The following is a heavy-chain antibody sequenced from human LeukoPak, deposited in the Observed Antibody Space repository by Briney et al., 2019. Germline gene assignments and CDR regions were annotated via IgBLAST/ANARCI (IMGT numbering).Heavy chain of an antibody. CDR1: RFTFSSYA. D-gene: IGHD3-10*01. J-gene: IGHJ4*02. V-gene: IGHV3-23*01. CDR3: AKDRVVRGVMGANDH. CDR2: ISGSDSST. Sequence: PGGSLRLSCTASRFTFSSYAMTWVRQAPGKGLEWVSTISGSDSSTYYADSVKGRFTVSRDNSKNTLCLQMNSLRAEDTAVYYCAKDRVVRGVMGANDHWGQGALVTVSS.